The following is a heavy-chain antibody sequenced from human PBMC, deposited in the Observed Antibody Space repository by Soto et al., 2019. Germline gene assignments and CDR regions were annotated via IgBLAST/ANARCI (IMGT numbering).Heavy chain of an antibody. CDR3: AKDQGTYYDILTGQGAFDI. CDR2: ISGSGDST. D-gene: IGHD3-9*01. Sequence: PGGSLRLSCTASGFTFRSYAMNWVRQAPGKGPEWVSGISGSGDSTFHANSVKGRFTISRDNSKNTLYLQMNSLRAEDTAVYYCAKDQGTYYDILTGQGAFDIWGQGKMVTVSS. J-gene: IGHJ3*02. V-gene: IGHV3-23*01. CDR1: GFTFRSYA.